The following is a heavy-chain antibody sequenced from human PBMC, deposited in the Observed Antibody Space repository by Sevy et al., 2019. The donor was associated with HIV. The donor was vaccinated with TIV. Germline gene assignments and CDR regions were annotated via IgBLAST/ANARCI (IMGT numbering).Heavy chain of an antibody. V-gene: IGHV3-23*01. CDR1: GFTFSSYG. D-gene: IGHD6-19*01. CDR2: ITDSGGNT. CDR3: AKDFALSSGWFPFDF. Sequence: GGSLRLSCAASGFTFSSYGMSWVRQAPGKGLEWVSGITDSGGNTYYAHSVKGRFTLSRDNSKNTLYLQMNSLRVEDTAVYYCAKDFALSSGWFPFDFWGQGTLVTVSS. J-gene: IGHJ4*02.